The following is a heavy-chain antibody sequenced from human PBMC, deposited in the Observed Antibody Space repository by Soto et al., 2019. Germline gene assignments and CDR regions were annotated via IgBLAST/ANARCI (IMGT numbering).Heavy chain of an antibody. CDR3: ARSTPIPAAILDY. J-gene: IGHJ4*02. V-gene: IGHV4-38-2*01. Sequence: SETLSLTCAVSGYSISSSYYWGWIRQPPGKGLEWIGSIYHSGDTYYNPSLKSRVTISVDTSKNQFSLNLSSVTAADTAVYYCARSTPIPAAILDYWGQGTLVTVSS. CDR1: GYSISSSYY. D-gene: IGHD2-2*02. CDR2: IYHSGDT.